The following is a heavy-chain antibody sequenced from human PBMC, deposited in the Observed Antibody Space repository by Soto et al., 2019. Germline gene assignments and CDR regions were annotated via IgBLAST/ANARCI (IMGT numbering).Heavy chain of an antibody. Sequence: GASVKVSCKASGFTFTSSAMQWVRQARGQRLEWIGWIVVGSGNTNYAQKFQERVTITRDMSTSTAYMELSRLRSEDTAVYYCARGSTYCTHGVCRTTRGYYYGMDVWGQGTTVTVSS. V-gene: IGHV1-58*02. CDR3: ARGSTYCTHGVCRTTRGYYYGMDV. CDR1: GFTFTSSA. J-gene: IGHJ6*02. D-gene: IGHD2-8*01. CDR2: IVVGSGNT.